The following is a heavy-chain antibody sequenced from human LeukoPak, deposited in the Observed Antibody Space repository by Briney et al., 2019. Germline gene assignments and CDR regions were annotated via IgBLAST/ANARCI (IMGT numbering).Heavy chain of an antibody. Sequence: PSETLSLTCTVSGGSISSSDYYWVWVRQSPEKGLQWIGSINYSGKTYYNSSLRSRITMSVDTSKNQFSLKVTSVTAADTTIYSCARLATDMGNYFDFWGQGTLVTVSS. CDR3: ARLATDMGNYFDF. CDR2: INYSGKT. J-gene: IGHJ4*02. V-gene: IGHV4-39*01. CDR1: GGSISSSDYY. D-gene: IGHD5-24*01.